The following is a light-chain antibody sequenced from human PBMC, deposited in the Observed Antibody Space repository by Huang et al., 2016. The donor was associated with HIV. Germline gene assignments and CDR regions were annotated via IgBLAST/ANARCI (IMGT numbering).Light chain of an antibody. V-gene: IGKV3D-15*01. CDR3: QQYDNWPPGLT. CDR2: DTA. CDR1: QNVRNN. Sequence: EIMMTQSPATLSVSPGGRATLSCRASQNVRNNLAWYQQKTAQAPSLLIHDTAPWASGIPARFSGSGCGTEFTLSISGLQSEDFAIYYCQQYDNWPPGLTFGGGTKVEI. J-gene: IGKJ4*01.